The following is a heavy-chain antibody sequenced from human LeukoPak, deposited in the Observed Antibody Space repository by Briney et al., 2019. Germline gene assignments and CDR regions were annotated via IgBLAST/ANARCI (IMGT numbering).Heavy chain of an antibody. J-gene: IGHJ5*02. CDR2: IYSSGST. CDR1: GGSISSGTFY. Sequence: SETLSLTCTVSGGSISSGTFYWSWIRQPAGKGLEWIGRIYSSGSTNYNPSLKSRVTISVDRSKKQFSLSLRFLTAADTAVYYCTRRLFNTYYYTAGSYFAPWGQGTLVTVSS. D-gene: IGHD3-10*01. CDR3: TRRLFNTYYYTAGSYFAP. V-gene: IGHV4-61*02.